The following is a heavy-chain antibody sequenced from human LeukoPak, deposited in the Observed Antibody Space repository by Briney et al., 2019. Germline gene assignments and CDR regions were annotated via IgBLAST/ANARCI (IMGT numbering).Heavy chain of an antibody. CDR1: GGSISSHY. CDR3: AGRVGYDSSGYSSDAFDI. J-gene: IGHJ3*02. V-gene: IGHV4-59*11. CDR2: IYYSGST. D-gene: IGHD3-22*01. Sequence: SSETLSLTCTVSGGSISSHYWSWIRQPPGKGLEWIGYIYYSGSTNYNPSLKSRVTISVDTSKNQFSLKLSSVTAADTAVYYCAGRVGYDSSGYSSDAFDIWGQGTMVTVSS.